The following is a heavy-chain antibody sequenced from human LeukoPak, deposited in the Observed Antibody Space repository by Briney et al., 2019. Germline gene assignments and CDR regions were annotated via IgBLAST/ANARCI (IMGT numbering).Heavy chain of an antibody. CDR3: AKDRWVCSSTSCYYSCMDY. V-gene: IGHV3-30*18. D-gene: IGHD2-2*01. CDR2: ISYDGNNK. CDR1: GFTFSSYA. J-gene: IGHJ4*02. Sequence: GGSLRLSCAASGFTFSSYAMHWVRQAPGKGLEWVAVISYDGNNKYYADSVKGRFTISRDNSKNTLYLQMNSLRAEDTAVYYCAKDRWVCSSTSCYYSCMDYWGQGTLVTVSS.